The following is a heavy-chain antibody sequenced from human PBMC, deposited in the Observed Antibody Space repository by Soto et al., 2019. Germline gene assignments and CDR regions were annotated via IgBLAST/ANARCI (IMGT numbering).Heavy chain of an antibody. J-gene: IGHJ4*02. CDR2: IYYSGST. V-gene: IGHV4-59*01. CDR1: GGSISSYY. Sequence: QVQLQESGPGLVKPSETLSLTCTVSGGSISSYYWSWIRQPPGKGLEWIGYIYYSGSTNYNPSLKSRVTISVDTSKNQFSLKLSSVTAADTAVYYCARDHDSSGYYYDYWGQGTLVTVSS. CDR3: ARDHDSSGYYYDY. D-gene: IGHD3-22*01.